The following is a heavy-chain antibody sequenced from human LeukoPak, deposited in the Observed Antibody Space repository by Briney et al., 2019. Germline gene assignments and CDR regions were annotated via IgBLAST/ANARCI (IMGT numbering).Heavy chain of an antibody. J-gene: IGHJ4*02. D-gene: IGHD2-15*01. Sequence: SKTLSLTCTVSGXSISTGSYYWGWIRLPPGKGPESIGIIYYTGTTNYNPSLKSRVTISVDTSKNQFSLKLSSVTAADTAVYYCARQGDGGRSFDYWGQGTLVTVSS. V-gene: IGHV4-39*01. CDR3: ARQGDGGRSFDY. CDR1: GXSISTGSYY. CDR2: IYYTGTT.